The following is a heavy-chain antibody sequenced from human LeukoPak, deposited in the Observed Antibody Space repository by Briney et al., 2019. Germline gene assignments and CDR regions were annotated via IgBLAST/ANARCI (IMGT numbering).Heavy chain of an antibody. V-gene: IGHV1-3*01. D-gene: IGHD1-26*01. CDR2: INAGNGNT. J-gene: IGHJ5*02. CDR1: GYTFTSYA. CDR3: ARDLTVGASDWFDP. Sequence: GAPVKVSCKASGYTFTSYAMHWVRQAPGQRLEWMGWINAGNGNTKYSQKFQGRVTITRDTSASTAYMELSSLRSEDTAVYYCARDLTVGASDWFDPWGQGTLVTVSS.